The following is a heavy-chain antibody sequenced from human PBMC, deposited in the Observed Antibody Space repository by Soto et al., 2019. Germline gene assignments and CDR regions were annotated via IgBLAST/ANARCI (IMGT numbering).Heavy chain of an antibody. V-gene: IGHV1-18*01. CDR3: ARDLPPTRGYSGYYFDY. Sequence: GASVKVSCKASGYTFTSYGISWVRQAPGQGLEWMGWISAYNGNTNYAQKLQGRVTMTTDTSASTAYMELRSLRSDDTAVYCCARDLPPTRGYSGYYFDYWGQGTLVTVSS. CDR1: GYTFTSYG. D-gene: IGHD5-12*01. CDR2: ISAYNGNT. J-gene: IGHJ4*02.